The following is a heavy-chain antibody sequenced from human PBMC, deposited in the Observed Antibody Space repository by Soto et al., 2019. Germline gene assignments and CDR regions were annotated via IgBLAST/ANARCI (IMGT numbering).Heavy chain of an antibody. CDR2: INHSGST. J-gene: IGHJ4*02. Sequence: SETLSLTCAVYGGSFSGYYWSWIRQPPGKGLEWIGEINHSGSTNYNPSLKSRVTISVDTSKNQFSLKLSSVTAADTAVYYCARGSFNYDILTGYPEDPQQDGYFDYWGQGTLVTVSS. CDR3: ARGSFNYDILTGYPEDPQQDGYFDY. CDR1: GGSFSGYY. V-gene: IGHV4-34*01. D-gene: IGHD3-9*01.